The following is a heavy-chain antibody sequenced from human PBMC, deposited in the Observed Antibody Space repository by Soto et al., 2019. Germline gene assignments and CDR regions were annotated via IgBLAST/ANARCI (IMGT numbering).Heavy chain of an antibody. CDR1: GFTCSGSA. Sequence: PGGSLRLSCEASGFTCSGSAMHWVRQASGKGLEWVGRIRSKGNSYATAYAASVEGRFTISRDDSKSTAYLQMNSLKTEDTAVYYCTRPGYSSGWSDYWGQGTLVTVSS. J-gene: IGHJ4*02. V-gene: IGHV3-73*01. CDR3: TRPGYSSGWSDY. CDR2: IRSKGNSYAT. D-gene: IGHD6-19*01.